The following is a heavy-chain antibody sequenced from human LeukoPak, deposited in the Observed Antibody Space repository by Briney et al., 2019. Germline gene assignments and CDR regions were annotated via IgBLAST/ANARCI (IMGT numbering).Heavy chain of an antibody. J-gene: IGHJ4*02. V-gene: IGHV5-51*01. CDR1: GYTFPNFW. Sequence: GESLKISCKGSGYTFPNFWIGWVRQMPGKGLEWMGIIYPSDSDTRYSPSFQGQVTISADKSITTAYLQWDSLKASDTAIYYCAIGELIDCFDSWGQGTVVTVSS. CDR2: IYPSDSDT. CDR3: AIGELIDCFDS. D-gene: IGHD2-21*01.